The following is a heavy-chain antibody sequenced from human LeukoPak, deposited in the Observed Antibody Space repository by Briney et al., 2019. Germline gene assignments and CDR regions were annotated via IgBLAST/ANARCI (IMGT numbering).Heavy chain of an antibody. CDR2: IYYSGTT. V-gene: IGHV4-39*01. CDR1: GVSISSSSYY. CDR3: ARSVAGGKYFFDD. J-gene: IGHJ4*02. Sequence: SETLSLTCTVSGVSISSSSYYWDWIRQPPGKGLEWIGSIYYSGTTYYNPSLKSRVPISVDTSKNQFSLKVTSVTAEDTAVYFCARSVAGGKYFFDDWGQGTLVTVSS. D-gene: IGHD2-8*02.